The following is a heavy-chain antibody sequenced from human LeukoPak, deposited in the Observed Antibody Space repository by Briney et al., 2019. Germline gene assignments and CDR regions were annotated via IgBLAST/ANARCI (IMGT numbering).Heavy chain of an antibody. CDR1: GYTFTNYW. D-gene: IGHD3-22*01. CDR2: FYPGDSDT. Sequence: GESLKISCKGSGYTFTNYWIGWVRQMPGKGLEWMGVFYPGDSDTRYNPSFQGQVTISADKSISTAYLQWSSLKASDTAMYYCARTAPSPYDSSGYYYDEFDPWGQGTLVTVSS. J-gene: IGHJ5*02. CDR3: ARTAPSPYDSSGYYYDEFDP. V-gene: IGHV5-51*01.